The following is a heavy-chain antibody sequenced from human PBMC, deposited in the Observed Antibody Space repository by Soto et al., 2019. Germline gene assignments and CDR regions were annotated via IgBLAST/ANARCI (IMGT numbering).Heavy chain of an antibody. CDR3: ARGGVVVPAAIYYYYGMDV. V-gene: IGHV3-30-3*01. D-gene: IGHD2-2*02. CDR2: ISYDGSNK. CDR1: GFTFSSYA. J-gene: IGHJ6*02. Sequence: PGGSLRLSCAASGFTFSSYAMHWIRQAPGKGLEWVAVISYDGSNKYYADSVKGRFTISRDNSKNTLYLQMNSLRAEDTAVYYCARGGVVVPAAIYYYYGMDVWGQGTTVTVSS.